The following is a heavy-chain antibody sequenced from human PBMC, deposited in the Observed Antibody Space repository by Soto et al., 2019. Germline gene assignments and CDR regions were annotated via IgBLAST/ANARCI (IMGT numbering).Heavy chain of an antibody. D-gene: IGHD3-10*01. CDR1: GGTFSSYA. CDR2: IIPILGTA. CDR3: ARAKGFNMVRGVPCGEDV. Sequence: GASVKVSCKASGGTFSSYAISWVRQAPGQGLEWMGGIIPILGTANYAQKFQGRVTITADESTSTAYMELSSLRSEDTAVYYCARAKGFNMVRGVPCGEDVWGQGTTVTVSS. J-gene: IGHJ6*02. V-gene: IGHV1-69*13.